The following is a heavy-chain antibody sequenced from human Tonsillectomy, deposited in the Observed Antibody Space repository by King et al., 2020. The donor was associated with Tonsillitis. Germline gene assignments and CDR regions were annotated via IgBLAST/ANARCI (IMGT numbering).Heavy chain of an antibody. D-gene: IGHD6-19*01. CDR2: IIPIFGTA. Sequence: QLVQSGAEVKKPGSSVKVSCKASGGTFSSYAISWVRQAPGQGLEWMGGIIPIFGTANYAQKFQGRVTITADESTSTAYMELSSLRSEDTAVYYCAGVGVWGEQWLPRAFDIWGQGTMVTVSS. J-gene: IGHJ3*02. CDR3: AGVGVWGEQWLPRAFDI. V-gene: IGHV1-69*01. CDR1: GGTFSSYA.